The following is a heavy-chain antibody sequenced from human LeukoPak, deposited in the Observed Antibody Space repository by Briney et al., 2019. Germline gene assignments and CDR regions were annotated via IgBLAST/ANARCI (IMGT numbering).Heavy chain of an antibody. D-gene: IGHD1-1*01. V-gene: IGHV5-51*01. CDR3: ARSPTGWFDS. Sequence: GESLKISCKRFGYSFTTYWIGWVRRMPGKGLEWMGIIYPRDSDTSYSPSFQGQVTISADKSISTAYLQWSRLKASDTAVYYCARSPTGWFDSWGQGTLVTVSS. CDR2: IYPRDSDT. CDR1: GYSFTTYW. J-gene: IGHJ5*01.